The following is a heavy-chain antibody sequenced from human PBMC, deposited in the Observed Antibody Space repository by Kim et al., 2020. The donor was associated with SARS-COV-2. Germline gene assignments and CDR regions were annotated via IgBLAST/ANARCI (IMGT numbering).Heavy chain of an antibody. V-gene: IGHV4-39*01. CDR1: AGSISSSSYY. CDR2: IYYSGST. CDR3: ARQKRQWLVQLGWFDP. Sequence: SETLSLTCTVSAGSISSSSYYWGWIRQPPGKGLEWIGSIYYSGSTYYNPSLKSRVTISVDTSKNQFSLKLSSVTAADTAVYYCARQKRQWLVQLGWFDPWGQGTLVTVSS. D-gene: IGHD6-19*01. J-gene: IGHJ5*02.